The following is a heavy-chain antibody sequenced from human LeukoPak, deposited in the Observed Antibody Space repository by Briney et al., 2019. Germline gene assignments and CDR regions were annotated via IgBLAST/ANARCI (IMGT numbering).Heavy chain of an antibody. CDR1: GGSISSGGYY. D-gene: IGHD6-19*01. Sequence: PSQTLSLTCTVSGGSISSGGYYWSWTRQHPGKGLEWIGYIYYSGSTYYNPSLKSRATISVDASKNQFSLKLSSVTAADTAVYYCARGAVAVAANYYYYYGMDVWGQGTTVTVSS. CDR2: IYYSGST. CDR3: ARGAVAVAANYYYYYGMDV. J-gene: IGHJ6*02. V-gene: IGHV4-31*03.